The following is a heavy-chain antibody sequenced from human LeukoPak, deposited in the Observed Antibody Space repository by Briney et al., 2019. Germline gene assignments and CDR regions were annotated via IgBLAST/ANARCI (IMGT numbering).Heavy chain of an antibody. Sequence: SETLSLTCAVYGGPFSGYYWSWIRRPPGKGLEWIGEFNHRGRTNYNPSLKSRVTISVDTSKNQFSLKLSSVTAADTAVYYCARVPYYDSSGYYLGNAFDIWGQGTMVTVSS. D-gene: IGHD3-22*01. CDR3: ARVPYYDSSGYYLGNAFDI. CDR1: GGPFSGYY. J-gene: IGHJ3*02. CDR2: FNHRGRT. V-gene: IGHV4-34*01.